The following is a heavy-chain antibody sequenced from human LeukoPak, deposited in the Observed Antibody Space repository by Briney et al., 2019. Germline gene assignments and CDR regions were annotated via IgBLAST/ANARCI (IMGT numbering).Heavy chain of an antibody. D-gene: IGHD5-18*01. CDR3: AKSYGYGYDY. Sequence: GGSLRLSCVASGVTFSTYGMHWVRQAPGRGLEWVAFIWYDGSNKYYADSVKGRFTISRDNSKNTLSLQMNSLRPEDTAMYYCAKSYGYGYDYWGQGALVTVSS. V-gene: IGHV3-30*02. J-gene: IGHJ4*02. CDR1: GVTFSTYG. CDR2: IWYDGSNK.